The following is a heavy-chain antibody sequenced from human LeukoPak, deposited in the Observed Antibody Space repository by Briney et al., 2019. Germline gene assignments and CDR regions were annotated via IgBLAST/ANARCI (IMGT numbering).Heavy chain of an antibody. D-gene: IGHD3-10*01. Sequence: ASVKVSCKVSGYTFTDLSMHWVRQAPGKGLEWMGGFDPEDGETIYAQKFQGRVTMTEDTSTDTAYMELSSLRSEDTAVYYYATRSYYARGVYFDYWGQGTLVTVSS. V-gene: IGHV1-24*01. CDR3: ATRSYYARGVYFDY. J-gene: IGHJ4*02. CDR2: FDPEDGET. CDR1: GYTFTDLS.